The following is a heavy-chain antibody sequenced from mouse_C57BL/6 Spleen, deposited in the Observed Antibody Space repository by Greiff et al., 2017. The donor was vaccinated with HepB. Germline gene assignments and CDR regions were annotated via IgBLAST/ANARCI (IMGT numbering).Heavy chain of an antibody. CDR3: ARAYYYGSFYWYFDV. CDR2: INYDGSST. V-gene: IGHV5-16*01. Sequence: EVHLVESEGGLVQPGSSMKLSCTASGFTFSDYYMAWVRQVPEKGLEWVANINYDGSSTYYLDSLKSRFIISRDNAKNILYLQMSSLKSEDTATYYCARAYYYGSFYWYFDVWGTGTTVTVSS. D-gene: IGHD1-1*01. J-gene: IGHJ1*03. CDR1: GFTFSDYY.